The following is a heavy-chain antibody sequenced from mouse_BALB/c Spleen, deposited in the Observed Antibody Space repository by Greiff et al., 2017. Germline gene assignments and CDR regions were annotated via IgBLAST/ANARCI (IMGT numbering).Heavy chain of an antibody. CDR1: GFNIKDYY. D-gene: IGHD1-1*01. CDR3: ARATVVAHFDY. CDR2: IDPENGNT. J-gene: IGHJ2*01. V-gene: IGHV14-1*02. Sequence: EVQLQQSGAELVRPGALVKLSCKASGFNIKDYYMHWVKQRPEQGLEWIGWIDPENGNTIYDPKFQGKASITADTSSNTAYLQLSSLTSEDTAVYYCARATVVAHFDYRGQGTTLTVSS.